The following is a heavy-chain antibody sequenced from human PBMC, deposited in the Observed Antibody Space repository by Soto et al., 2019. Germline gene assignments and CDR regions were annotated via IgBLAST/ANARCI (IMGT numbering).Heavy chain of an antibody. J-gene: IGHJ6*02. D-gene: IGHD3-3*01. CDR1: GGSISSYY. CDR3: ARDSGVLLFLEWLSPENYYYYGMDV. V-gene: IGHV4-59*01. Sequence: SETLSLNCTGSGGSISSYYSSCIRQHPGKRMEWIGYIYYSGSTNYNPSLKSRVTISVDTSKNQFSLKLSSVNAADTAVYYCARDSGVLLFLEWLSPENYYYYGMDVWGQGTTVTVSS. CDR2: IYYSGST.